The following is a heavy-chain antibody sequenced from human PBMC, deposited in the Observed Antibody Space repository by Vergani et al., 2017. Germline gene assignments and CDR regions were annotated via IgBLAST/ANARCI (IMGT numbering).Heavy chain of an antibody. CDR1: GGTFSSYA. Sequence: QVQLVQSGAEVKKPGSSVKVSCKASGGTFSSYAISWVRQAPGQGLEWMGRIIPIFGTANYAQKFQGRVTITADESTSTAYMELSSLRSEDTAVYYCARDTEGCCSGGSCYSRYYYGMDVWGQGTTVTVSS. J-gene: IGHJ6*02. D-gene: IGHD2-15*01. CDR2: IIPIFGTA. CDR3: ARDTEGCCSGGSCYSRYYYGMDV. V-gene: IGHV1-69*13.